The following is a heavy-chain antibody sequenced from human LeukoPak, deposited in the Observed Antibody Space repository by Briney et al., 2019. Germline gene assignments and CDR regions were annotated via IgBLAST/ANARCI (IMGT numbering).Heavy chain of an antibody. D-gene: IGHD3-9*01. J-gene: IGHJ4*02. Sequence: GESLKISCRGSGYSFTKYWIGWVRQMPGKGLEWMGNIDPSDSETRHSPSFQGQVTISVDKPISTAYLQWNSLKASDTAMYYCARLNDILTGPFDYWGQGTLVTVSS. CDR2: IDPSDSET. CDR1: GYSFTKYW. V-gene: IGHV5-51*01. CDR3: ARLNDILTGPFDY.